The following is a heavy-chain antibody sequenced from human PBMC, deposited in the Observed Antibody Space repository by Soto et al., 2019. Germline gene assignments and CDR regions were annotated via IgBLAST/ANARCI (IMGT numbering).Heavy chain of an antibody. J-gene: IGHJ6*02. V-gene: IGHV1-69*01. CDR2: IIPIFGTA. CDR1: GGTFSSYA. D-gene: IGHD5-12*01. CDR3: ATRRDGYNYYYCGMDV. Sequence: QVQLVQSGAEVKKPGSSVKVSCKASGGTFSSYAISWVRQAPGPGLEWMGGIIPIFGTANYGQKFQGRVTITADESTSKAYMELSSLRSEDPAVYYCATRRDGYNYYYCGMDVWGQGTPVTVSS.